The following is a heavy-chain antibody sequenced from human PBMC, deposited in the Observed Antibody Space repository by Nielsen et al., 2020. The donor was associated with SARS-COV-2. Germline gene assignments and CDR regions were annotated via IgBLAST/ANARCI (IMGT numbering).Heavy chain of an antibody. J-gene: IGHJ3*02. CDR2: TFYRSKWFN. V-gene: IGHV6-1*01. D-gene: IGHD1-1*01. Sequence: SQTLSLTCAISGDSVSSDSAAWNWIRQSPSRGLEWLGRTFYRSKWFNDYAISVKSRITTSPDTSKNQFSLQLNSVTPEDTAVYYCSRSSWNDVRDAFDIWGQGAPVTVSS. CDR3: SRSSWNDVRDAFDI. CDR1: GDSVSSDSAA.